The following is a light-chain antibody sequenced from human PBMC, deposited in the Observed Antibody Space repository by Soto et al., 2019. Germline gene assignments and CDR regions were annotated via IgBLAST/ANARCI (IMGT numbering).Light chain of an antibody. CDR2: WAS. CDR1: QSLLHSSDNRNY. Sequence: EIVMAQFPETLAVSVGERATIKCRSSQSLLHSSDNRNYLTWYQQKPGQPPKLLIYWASTRQSGVPDRFSGSGSGTDFTLTINCLQAEDVAVYYCQQYYSTPWTFGQGTKVDIK. J-gene: IGKJ1*01. CDR3: QQYYSTPWT. V-gene: IGKV4-1*01.